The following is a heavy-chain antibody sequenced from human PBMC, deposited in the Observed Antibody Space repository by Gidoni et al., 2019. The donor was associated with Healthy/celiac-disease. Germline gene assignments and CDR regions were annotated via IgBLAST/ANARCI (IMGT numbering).Heavy chain of an antibody. J-gene: IGHJ4*02. CDR1: GYTFTGYY. V-gene: IGHV1-2*02. CDR3: ARDGALRGGSGGWNY. Sequence: QVQLVQSGAAVKQPGASVQVSCKASGYTFTGYYMHWVRQAPGQGLEWMGWINRNSGGTNYAQKVQGRVTMTRDTYMSKAYMEMRRLRADDTAVYYWARDGALRGGSGGWNYWGQGTLVTVSS. CDR2: INRNSGGT. D-gene: IGHD6-19*01.